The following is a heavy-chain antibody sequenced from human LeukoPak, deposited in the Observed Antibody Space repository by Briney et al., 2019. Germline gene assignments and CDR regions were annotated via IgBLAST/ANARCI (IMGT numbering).Heavy chain of an antibody. CDR1: GLTFSSYG. V-gene: IGHV3-33*06. Sequence: GRSLRLSCAASGLTFSSYGMHWVRQAPGKGLEWVAVIWYDGSNKYYADSVKGRFTISRDNSKNTLYLQMNSLRAEDTAVYYCAKDSTGTTIHLDYWGQGTLVTVSS. J-gene: IGHJ4*02. CDR3: AKDSTGTTIHLDY. D-gene: IGHD1-7*01. CDR2: IWYDGSNK.